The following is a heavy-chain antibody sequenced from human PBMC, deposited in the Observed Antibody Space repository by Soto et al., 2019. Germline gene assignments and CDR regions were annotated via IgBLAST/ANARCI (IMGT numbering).Heavy chain of an antibody. Sequence: SETLSLTCTVSGGSISSYYWSWIRQPPGKGLEWIGYIYYSGSTNYNPSLKSRVTISVDTSKNQFSLKLSSVTAADTAVYYCARRWGFTFDYWAQGTLVTVSS. V-gene: IGHV4-59*08. CDR3: ARRWGFTFDY. CDR2: IYYSGST. J-gene: IGHJ4*02. D-gene: IGHD1-26*01. CDR1: GGSISSYY.